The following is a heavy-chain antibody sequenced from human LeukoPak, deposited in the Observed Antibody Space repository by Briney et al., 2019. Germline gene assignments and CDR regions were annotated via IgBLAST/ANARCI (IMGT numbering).Heavy chain of an antibody. CDR1: GGSISSGTNY. V-gene: IGHV4-31*11. J-gene: IGHJ6*02. CDR3: VRGRRHYYYYGMDV. Sequence: SQTLSLTCAVSGGSISSGTNYWGWIRQRPGKGLEWIGSIYYSGSTYYNPSLKSRLTISIDTSKNQFSLKLNSVTAADTAVYYCVRGRRHYYYYGMDVWGQGTTVTVSS. CDR2: IYYSGST.